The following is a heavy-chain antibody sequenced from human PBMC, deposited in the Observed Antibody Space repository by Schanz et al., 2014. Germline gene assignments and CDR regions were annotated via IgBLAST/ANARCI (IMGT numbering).Heavy chain of an antibody. V-gene: IGHV4-4*02. CDR2: MHHSEGR. D-gene: IGHD2-15*01. J-gene: IGHJ4*02. CDR1: GASISSVYW. CDR3: VRNGDCRGGIRCDKGYFDS. Sequence: QVQLQESGPGLVKPSGTLSLTCTVSGASISSVYWWSWVRQSPGTGLEWIGEMHHSEGRNYNPSQKIGLPTSIDDPKTQFFLELISVPAADTAVYYCVRNGDCRGGIRCDKGYFDSWGQGILVTVSS.